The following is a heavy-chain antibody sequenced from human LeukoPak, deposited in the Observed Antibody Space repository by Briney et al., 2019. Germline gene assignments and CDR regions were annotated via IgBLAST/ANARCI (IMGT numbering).Heavy chain of an antibody. J-gene: IGHJ4*02. CDR3: ARGGNIVVVVAATEPIDY. D-gene: IGHD2-15*01. Sequence: PSETLSLTCAVYGGSFSGYYWSWIRQPPGKGLEWIGEINHSGSTNYNPSLKSRVTISVDTSKNQLSLKLSSVTAADTAVYYCARGGNIVVVVAATEPIDYWGQGTLVTVSS. CDR2: INHSGST. CDR1: GGSFSGYY. V-gene: IGHV4-34*01.